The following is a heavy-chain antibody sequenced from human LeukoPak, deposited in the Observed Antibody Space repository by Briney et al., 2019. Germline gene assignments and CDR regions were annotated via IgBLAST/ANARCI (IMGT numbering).Heavy chain of an antibody. Sequence: KASETLSLTCTVSGGSISSGGHYWSWIRQHPGRGLEWIGYIYFSGSTYYNPSLKSRVTISLDTSKNQLSLKLNSVTAADTAIYYCARNILGSDTFDIWGQGTLVTVSS. CDR1: GGSISSGGHY. D-gene: IGHD7-27*01. CDR3: ARNILGSDTFDI. J-gene: IGHJ3*02. CDR2: IYFSGST. V-gene: IGHV4-31*03.